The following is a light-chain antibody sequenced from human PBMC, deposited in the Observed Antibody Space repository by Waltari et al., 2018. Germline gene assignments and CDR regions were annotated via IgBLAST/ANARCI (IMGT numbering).Light chain of an antibody. CDR1: SGHSNNI. V-gene: IGLV4-69*01. CDR2: VNSDGSH. J-gene: IGLJ3*02. Sequence: QLVVTQSPSASASLGASVKLTCTLSSGHSNNIIAWLQQRPEKGPRYLMKVNSDGSHIRGAEIPDRFSGSSSGAERYLTISSLQSEDEADYYCQTGGHGTWVFGGGTKLTVL. CDR3: QTGGHGTWV.